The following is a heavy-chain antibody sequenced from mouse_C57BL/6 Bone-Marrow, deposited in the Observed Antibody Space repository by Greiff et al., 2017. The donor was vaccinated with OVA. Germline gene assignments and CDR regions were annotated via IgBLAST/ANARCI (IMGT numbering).Heavy chain of an antibody. V-gene: IGHV6-3*01. Sequence: EVKVEESGGGLVQPGGSMKLSCVASGFTFSNYWMNWVRQSPEKGLEWVAQIRLKSDNYATPYAESVKGRFTISRDDSKSSVYLQMNNLRAEDTGIYYCKIYYGREVYAMDYWGQGTSVTVSS. CDR3: KIYYGREVYAMDY. J-gene: IGHJ4*01. CDR2: IRLKSDNYAT. D-gene: IGHD1-1*01. CDR1: GFTFSNYW.